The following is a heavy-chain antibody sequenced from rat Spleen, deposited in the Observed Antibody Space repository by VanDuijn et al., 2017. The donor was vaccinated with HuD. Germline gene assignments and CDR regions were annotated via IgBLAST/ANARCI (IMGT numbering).Heavy chain of an antibody. J-gene: IGHJ2*01. V-gene: IGHV5S10*01. CDR1: GFTFSDYN. Sequence: EVQLVESGGGLVQPGRSLKLSCAASGFTFSDYNMAWVRQAPKKGLEWVATIIYDGTRTHYRDSVKGRFTISRDNAKSTLFLQMDSLRSEDTATYYCARSYIGTTLDYWGQGVMVTVSS. D-gene: IGHD1-5*01. CDR2: IIYDGTRT. CDR3: ARSYIGTTLDY.